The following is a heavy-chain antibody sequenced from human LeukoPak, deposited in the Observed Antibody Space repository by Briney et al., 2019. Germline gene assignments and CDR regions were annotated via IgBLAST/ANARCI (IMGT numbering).Heavy chain of an antibody. V-gene: IGHV3-30-3*01. CDR2: ISYDGSKK. CDR1: GFTFSTYA. D-gene: IGHD7-27*01. J-gene: IGHJ4*02. Sequence: PERSLRLSCAASGFTFSTYAMHWVRQALGKGLEWVAVISYDGSKKYYADSVKGRFTISRDNSNNTLYLQMNSLRAEDTAVYYCAKELLGAFDYWGQGTLVTVSS. CDR3: AKELLGAFDY.